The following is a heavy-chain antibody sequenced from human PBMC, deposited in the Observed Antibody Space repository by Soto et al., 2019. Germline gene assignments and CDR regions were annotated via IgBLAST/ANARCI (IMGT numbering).Heavy chain of an antibody. CDR3: ASDSTGWFDS. CDR2: FYTSGNT. Sequence: PSETLSLTCTVSGGSVSSYYWSWIRQPAGKGLEWIGRFYTSGNTNYNPSLKSRVTMSLDTSKNQFSLKLSSVTAADTDVYFCASDSTGWFDSWGQGTLVTVSS. CDR1: GGSVSSYY. V-gene: IGHV4-4*07. J-gene: IGHJ5*01. D-gene: IGHD7-27*01.